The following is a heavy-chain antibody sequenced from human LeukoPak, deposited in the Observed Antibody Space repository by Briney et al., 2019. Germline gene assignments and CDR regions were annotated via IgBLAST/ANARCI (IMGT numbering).Heavy chain of an antibody. CDR1: GFTFDDYA. CDR2: ISGSGGST. Sequence: GGSLRLSCAASGFTFDDYAMSWVRQAPGKGLEWVSAISGSGGSTYYADSVKGRFTISRDNSKNTLYLQMNSLRAEDTAVYYCASQGIVVVTPFDYWGQGTLVTVSS. V-gene: IGHV3-23*01. CDR3: ASQGIVVVTPFDY. D-gene: IGHD3-22*01. J-gene: IGHJ4*02.